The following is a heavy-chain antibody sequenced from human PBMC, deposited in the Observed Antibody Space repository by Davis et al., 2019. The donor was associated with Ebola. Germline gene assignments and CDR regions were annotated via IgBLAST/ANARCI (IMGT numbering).Heavy chain of an antibody. J-gene: IGHJ3*02. CDR2: INSDGSTI. CDR3: ARDPNGDYVGGFEM. CDR1: GFTFSPYW. V-gene: IGHV3-74*01. D-gene: IGHD4-17*01. Sequence: GESLKISCAASGFTFSPYWMHWVRQAPGKGLMWVSRINSDGSTITYADSAKGRFTISRDNAKNTLFLQMSSLTAEDTALYYCARDPNGDYVGGFEMCGQGTMVTVSS.